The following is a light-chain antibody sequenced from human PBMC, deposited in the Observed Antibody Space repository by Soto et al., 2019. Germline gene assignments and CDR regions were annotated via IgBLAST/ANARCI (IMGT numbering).Light chain of an antibody. J-gene: IGKJ3*01. Sequence: DIQMTQSTTSLSASVGDRVTITCQASQGIRNFVAWYQQKPGKAPKLLIYAASTLQSGVPSRFSGSGSGTDFTLTINSLQPEDVATYSCQKYSSVPVFGPGTKGEIK. CDR3: QKYSSVPV. CDR2: AAS. V-gene: IGKV1-27*01. CDR1: QGIRNF.